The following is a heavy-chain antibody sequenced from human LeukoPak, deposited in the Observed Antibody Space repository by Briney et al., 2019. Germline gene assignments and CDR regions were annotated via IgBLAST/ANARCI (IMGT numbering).Heavy chain of an antibody. CDR1: GGSFSSYY. V-gene: IGHV4-34*01. CDR3: ARVPTLRITMVRGACGTFDI. J-gene: IGHJ3*02. Sequence: SETLSLTCAFYGGSFSSYYLSWIRQPPGEGLEWIGEINHSGSTDYNPSLKNRVTISVDTSNNQFSLKLSSVTTADTAVYYCARVPTLRITMVRGACGTFDIWGQGTMVTVSS. D-gene: IGHD3-10*01. CDR2: INHSGST.